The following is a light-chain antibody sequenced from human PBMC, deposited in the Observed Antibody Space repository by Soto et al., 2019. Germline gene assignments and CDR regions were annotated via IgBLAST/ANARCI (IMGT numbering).Light chain of an antibody. CDR1: SSDVGSFDS. V-gene: IGLV2-14*01. J-gene: IGLJ1*01. Sequence: QSALTQPASVSGSPGQPITISCTGTSSDVGSFDSVAWYQHNPGKAPKLMIYDVSNRPSGVSSRFSGSKSGNTASLSISGLQTEDEANYYCSSFTTSSTVVFGTGTKLTVL. CDR2: DVS. CDR3: SSFTTSSTVV.